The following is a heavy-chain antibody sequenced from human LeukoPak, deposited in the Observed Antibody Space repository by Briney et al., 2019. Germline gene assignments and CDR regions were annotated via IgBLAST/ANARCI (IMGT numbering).Heavy chain of an antibody. D-gene: IGHD3-16*01. CDR2: INPNSGDT. CDR1: GYTFTGFY. J-gene: IGHJ4*01. CDR3: AREAGGIPLYFFDS. V-gene: IGHV1-2*02. Sequence: ASVKLSCKASGYTFTGFYIHWVRQAPGQGLEGMGWINPNSGDTNYAQKFQGRVTMTGDTSISTVYMELSRLRSDDTAVYYCAREAGGIPLYFFDSWGHGTLVTVSS.